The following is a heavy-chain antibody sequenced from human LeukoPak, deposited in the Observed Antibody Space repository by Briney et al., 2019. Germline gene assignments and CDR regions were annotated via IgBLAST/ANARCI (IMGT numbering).Heavy chain of an antibody. CDR1: GYSISGGYY. J-gene: IGHJ4*02. V-gene: IGHV4-38-2*02. CDR2: IYQSGST. CDR3: ARVGSTVTPFDY. D-gene: IGHD4-17*01. Sequence: SETLSLTCTVSGYSISGGYYWGWIRQPPGKGLEWIASIYQSGSTYYNPSLKSRVTISIDTSKNQFSLKLTSVTAADTAIYYCARVGSTVTPFDYWDQGTLVTVSS.